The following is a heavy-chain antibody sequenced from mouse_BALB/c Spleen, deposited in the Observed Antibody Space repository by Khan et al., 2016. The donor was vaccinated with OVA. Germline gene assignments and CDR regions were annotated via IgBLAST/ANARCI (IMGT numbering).Heavy chain of an antibody. CDR2: ISYSGST. CDR1: GYSITSNYA. Sequence: EVQLQESGPGLVKPSQSLSLTCTVTGYSITSNYAWNWIRQFPGNKLEWMGYISYSGSTNYNPSLKSRISIPRDTSKNQFFLPLNSVTTEDKATYYCARGNYYGDAMDYWGQGTSITVSS. CDR3: ARGNYYGDAMDY. J-gene: IGHJ4*01. V-gene: IGHV3-2*02. D-gene: IGHD1-1*01.